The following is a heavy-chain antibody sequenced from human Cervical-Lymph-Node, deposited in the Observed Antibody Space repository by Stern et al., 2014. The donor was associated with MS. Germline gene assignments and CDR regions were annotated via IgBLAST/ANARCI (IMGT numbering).Heavy chain of an antibody. J-gene: IGHJ4*02. CDR2: IIPIFGTA. CDR3: ARVAHIAARQWNYFDY. D-gene: IGHD6-6*01. V-gene: IGHV1-69*01. Sequence: VQLEESGAEVKKPGSSVKVSCKASGGTFSSYAISWVRQAPGQGLEWMGGIIPIFGTANYAQKFQGRVTITADESTSTAYMELSSLRSEDTAVYYCARVAHIAARQWNYFDYWGQGTLVTVSS. CDR1: GGTFSSYA.